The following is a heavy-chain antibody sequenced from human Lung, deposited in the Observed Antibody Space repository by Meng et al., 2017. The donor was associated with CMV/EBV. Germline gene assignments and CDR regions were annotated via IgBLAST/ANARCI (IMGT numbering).Heavy chain of an antibody. CDR3: AKGTRNYCYYYGMDV. V-gene: IGHV3-9*01. J-gene: IGHJ6*02. CDR2: ISWNSGSI. Sequence: GGSLRLSCAASGFTFDDYDMHWVRQAPGEGLEWVSGISWNSGSIGYADSVKGRFTISRDNAKNSLYLQMNSLRAEDTALYYCAKGTRNYCYYYGMDVWGQGXTVTVSS. CDR1: GFTFDDYD.